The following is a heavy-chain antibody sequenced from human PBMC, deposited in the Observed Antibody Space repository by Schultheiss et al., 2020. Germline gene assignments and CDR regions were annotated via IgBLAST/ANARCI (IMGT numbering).Heavy chain of an antibody. V-gene: IGHV3-11*05. CDR1: GFTFSDYY. D-gene: IGHD3-3*01. CDR3: ARERRGRFLEWRFCDY. CDR2: ISSSSSYT. J-gene: IGHJ4*02. Sequence: GGSLRLSCAASGFTFSDYYMSWIRQAPGKGLEWVSYISSSSSYTNYADSVKGRFTISRDNAKNSLYLQMNSLRAEDTAVYYCARERRGRFLEWRFCDYWGQGTLVTVSS.